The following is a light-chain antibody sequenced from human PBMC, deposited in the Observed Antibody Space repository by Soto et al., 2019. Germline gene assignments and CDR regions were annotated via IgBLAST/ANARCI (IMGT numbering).Light chain of an antibody. CDR2: GTS. J-gene: IGKJ4*01. CDR1: QRLSSSY. CDR3: QQYGSSPLT. Sequence: EIVLTQSPGTLSLSPGERATLSCRASQRLSSSYLAWYQQKPAQAPRLLIYGTSSRATGIPDRFSGSGSGTDFTLTISRLEPEDFAVYSCQQYGSSPLTFGGGTKVEIK. V-gene: IGKV3-20*01.